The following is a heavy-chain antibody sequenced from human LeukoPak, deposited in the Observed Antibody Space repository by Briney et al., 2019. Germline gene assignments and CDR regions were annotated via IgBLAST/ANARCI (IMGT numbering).Heavy chain of an antibody. J-gene: IGHJ4*02. D-gene: IGHD3-10*01. CDR3: VKDRTGTYTLDY. V-gene: IGHV3-21*04. CDR1: GFTFSSYS. CDR2: ISSSSNYI. Sequence: GGSLRLSCAASGFTFSSYSMNWVRQAPGKGLEWVSSISSSSNYIYYADSVKGRFTISRDNSKNTLNLQMNGLRAEDTAVYYCVKDRTGTYTLDYWGQGTLVTVSS.